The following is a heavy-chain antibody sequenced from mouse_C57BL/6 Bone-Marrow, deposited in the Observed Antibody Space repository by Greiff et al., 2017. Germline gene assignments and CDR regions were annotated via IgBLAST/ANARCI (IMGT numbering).Heavy chain of an antibody. CDR3: ARRQVWFAY. V-gene: IGHV5-9*01. Sequence: EVQGVESGGGLVKPGGSLKLSCAASGFTFSSYTMSWVRQTPEKKLEWVATISGGGGNTYYPDSVKGRFTISRDNAKNTLYLQMSSLRSEDTALXYCARRQVWFAYWGQGTLVTVSA. J-gene: IGHJ3*01. CDR1: GFTFSSYT. CDR2: ISGGGGNT. D-gene: IGHD3-2*01.